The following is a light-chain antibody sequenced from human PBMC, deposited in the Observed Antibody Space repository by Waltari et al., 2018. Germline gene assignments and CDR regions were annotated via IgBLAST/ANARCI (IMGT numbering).Light chain of an antibody. J-gene: IGKJ1*01. CDR2: KTS. CDR3: QHYSTYSWT. V-gene: IGKV1-5*03. Sequence: IQMTQSPSTLSASVGDRVTLTCRASQRVSRWLAWYQQKPGKAPKLLIYKTSTLVSGVPSRFSGSGSGTEFSLTISSLQPDDFATYYCQHYSTYSWTFGQGTKLEIK. CDR1: QRVSRW.